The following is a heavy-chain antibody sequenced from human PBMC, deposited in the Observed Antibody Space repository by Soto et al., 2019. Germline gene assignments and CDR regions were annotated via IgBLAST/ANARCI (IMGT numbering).Heavy chain of an antibody. D-gene: IGHD2-2*01. J-gene: IGHJ4*02. V-gene: IGHV2-5*02. CDR1: GFSLSSGGVG. CDR2: IYWDDDK. Sequence: QITLKESGPTLVKPTQTLTLTCTFSGFSLSSGGVGVGWIRQPPRKALEWLALIYWDDDKRYRPSLKTRLTITKDSSKNQVVLTMTNMDPVDTATYYCAHWGVVECISSTCYHYFDYWGQGTLVTVSS. CDR3: AHWGVVECISSTCYHYFDY.